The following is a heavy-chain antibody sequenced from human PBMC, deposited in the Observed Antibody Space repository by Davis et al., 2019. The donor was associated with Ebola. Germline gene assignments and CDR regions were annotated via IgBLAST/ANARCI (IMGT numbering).Heavy chain of an antibody. V-gene: IGHV3-48*01. D-gene: IGHD5-18*01. J-gene: IGHJ6*02. Sequence: PGGSLRLSCAASGFTFSSYSMNWVRQAPGKGLEWVSYISSSSSTIYYADSVKGRFTISRDNAKNSLYLQMNSLRAEDTAVYYCARVGDPDTAMVSYYYYGMDVWGQGTTVTVSS. CDR2: ISSSSSTI. CDR1: GFTFSSYS. CDR3: ARVGDPDTAMVSYYYYGMDV.